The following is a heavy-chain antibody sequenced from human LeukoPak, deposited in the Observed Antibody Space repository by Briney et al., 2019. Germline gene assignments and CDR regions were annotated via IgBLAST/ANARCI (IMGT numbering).Heavy chain of an antibody. Sequence: HPGGSLRLSCAPSGFTFSTYAMGWVRQAPGKGLERVSSISANGAGAYYADSVKGRATISRDNSKNMLYLQMNSLRADDTAIYYCARIGLTTSNFDYWGQGTLVTVSS. CDR1: GFTFSTYA. CDR3: ARIGLTTSNFDY. V-gene: IGHV3-23*01. CDR2: ISANGAGA. D-gene: IGHD3-3*01. J-gene: IGHJ4*02.